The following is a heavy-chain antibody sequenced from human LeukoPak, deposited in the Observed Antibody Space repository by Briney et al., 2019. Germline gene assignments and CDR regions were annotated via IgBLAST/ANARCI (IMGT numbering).Heavy chain of an antibody. J-gene: IGHJ4*02. V-gene: IGHV1-46*01. Sequence: ASVKVSCKASGYTFATYYMHWVRQAPGQGLEWMGIINPSGGSTSYAQKFQGRVTVTRDTSTSTVYMELSSLRSEDTAVYYCARGDYSGGFDYWGQRTLVTVSS. D-gene: IGHD4/OR15-4a*01. CDR2: INPSGGST. CDR3: ARGDYSGGFDY. CDR1: GYTFATYY.